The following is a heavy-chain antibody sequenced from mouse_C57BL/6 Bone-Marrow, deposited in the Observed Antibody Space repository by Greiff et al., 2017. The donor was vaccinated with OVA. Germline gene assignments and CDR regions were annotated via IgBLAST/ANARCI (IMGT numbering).Heavy chain of an antibody. V-gene: IGHV10-1*01. J-gene: IGHJ1*03. CDR2: IRSKSNNYAT. CDR3: VRELRPYWYIDV. CDR1: GFSFNTYA. Sequence: EVHLVESGGGLVQPKGSLKLSCAASGFSFNTYAMNWVRQAPGKGFEWVARIRSKSNNYATYYADSVKDRFTISRDDSDSMLYLQMNNLTTEDTAMYYCVRELRPYWYIDVWGTGTTVTVSS. D-gene: IGHD4-1*01.